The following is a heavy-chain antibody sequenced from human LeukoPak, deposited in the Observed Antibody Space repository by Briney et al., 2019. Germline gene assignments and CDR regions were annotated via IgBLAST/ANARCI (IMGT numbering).Heavy chain of an antibody. Sequence: GGSLRLSCAASGFTFNTFWMSWVRQAPGKGLEWVANIKLDGSEKNYVDSVKGRFTISRDNTKNSLYLQMNSLRAEDTAVFYCARDQYDTWSRRGNFDSWGQGTLVIVSS. CDR2: IKLDGSEK. V-gene: IGHV3-7*03. CDR1: GFTFNTFW. D-gene: IGHD3-3*01. CDR3: ARDQYDTWSRRGNFDS. J-gene: IGHJ4*02.